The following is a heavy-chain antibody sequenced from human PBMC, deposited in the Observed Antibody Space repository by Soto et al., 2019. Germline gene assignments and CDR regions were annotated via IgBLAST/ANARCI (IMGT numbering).Heavy chain of an antibody. CDR1: GGSISSGDYY. D-gene: IGHD4-17*01. CDR2: IYYTGSA. Sequence: VSGGSISSGDYYWSWIRQPPGKGLEWIGYIYYTGSAYYNPSLKSRVTISVDTSKNQFSLKLTSVTAADTAVYYCVRSFQGLDWGQGTLVTVSS. CDR3: VRSFQGLD. J-gene: IGHJ4*02. V-gene: IGHV4-30-4*01.